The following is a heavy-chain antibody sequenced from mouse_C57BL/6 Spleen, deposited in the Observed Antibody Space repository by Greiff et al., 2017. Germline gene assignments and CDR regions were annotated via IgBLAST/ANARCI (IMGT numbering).Heavy chain of an antibody. CDR2: ISDGGSYT. CDR3: ASDGYWFAY. Sequence: EVMLVESGGGLVKPGGSLKLSCAASGFTFSSYAMSWVRQTPEKRLEWVATISDGGSYTYYPDNVKGRFTISRDNAKNNLYLQMSHLKSEDTAMYYCASDGYWFAYWGQGTLVTVSA. CDR1: GFTFSSYA. D-gene: IGHD2-3*01. V-gene: IGHV5-4*03. J-gene: IGHJ3*01.